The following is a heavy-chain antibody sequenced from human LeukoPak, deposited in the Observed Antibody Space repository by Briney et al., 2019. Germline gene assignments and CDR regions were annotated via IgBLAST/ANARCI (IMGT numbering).Heavy chain of an antibody. V-gene: IGHV4-39*01. CDR3: ARGTRGYGPETAFDY. CDR1: GGSISSITYY. J-gene: IGHJ4*02. Sequence: PSETLSLTCSVSGGSISSITYYWVWIRQPPGKGLEWIGRIYYSGSTYYNPSLKSRVTTSVDTSKNQFSLKLTSVTAADTAVYYCARGTRGYGPETAFDYWGQGTLVTVSS. CDR2: IYYSGST. D-gene: IGHD5-12*01.